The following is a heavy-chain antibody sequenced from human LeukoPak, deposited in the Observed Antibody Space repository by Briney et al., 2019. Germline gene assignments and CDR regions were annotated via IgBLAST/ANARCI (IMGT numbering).Heavy chain of an antibody. CDR1: GGTFSSYA. Sequence: ASVKVSCKASGGTFSSYAISWVRQAPGQGLEWMGGIIPIFGTANYAQKFQGRVTITADKSTSTAYMELSSLRSEDTAVYYCARGPARTFNEYYFDYWGQGTLVTVSS. J-gene: IGHJ4*02. V-gene: IGHV1-69*06. CDR2: IIPIFGTA. CDR3: ARGPARTFNEYYFDY. D-gene: IGHD2-8*01.